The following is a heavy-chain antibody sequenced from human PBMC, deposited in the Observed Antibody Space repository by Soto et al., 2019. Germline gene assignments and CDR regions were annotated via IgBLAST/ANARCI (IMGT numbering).Heavy chain of an antibody. V-gene: IGHV4-30-2*06. CDR3: VMGGGNDPFEY. CDR1: GASISYGGYS. Sequence: QLRLQESGSGVVKTSESLSLTCTVFGASISYGGYSWSWIRQSPGRGLEWIGHITHLENTYFNPSFKSRVSLSIDRTKNHFALKVTSMTAAEKGRYFWVMGGGNDPFEYWGQGILVTVSS. CDR2: ITHLENT. D-gene: IGHD3-16*01. J-gene: IGHJ4*02.